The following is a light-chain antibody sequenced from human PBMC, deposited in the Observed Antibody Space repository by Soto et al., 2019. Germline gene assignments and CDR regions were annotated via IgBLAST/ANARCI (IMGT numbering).Light chain of an antibody. Sequence: QSVLTQPPSVSGAPGQRVTISCTGSSSNIGAGYDVHWYQQLPGRAPKLLIYGNTNRPSGVPDLFSGSNSGTSSSLAITGLQAEDEADYYCLSFDSSLSVVFGGGTQLTVL. J-gene: IGLJ2*01. CDR1: SSNIGAGYD. CDR2: GNT. V-gene: IGLV1-40*01. CDR3: LSFDSSLSVV.